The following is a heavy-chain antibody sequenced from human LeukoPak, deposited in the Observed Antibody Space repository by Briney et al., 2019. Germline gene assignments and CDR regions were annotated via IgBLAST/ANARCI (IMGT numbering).Heavy chain of an antibody. V-gene: IGHV1-46*01. CDR3: ARVAAEVVGVPGAIGFGWLRRDYYYMDV. CDR2: INPSGGST. D-gene: IGHD2-2*02. Sequence: GASVKVSCKASGYTFTSYYIHWVRQAPGEGLEWMGIINPSGGSTSYAQKFQGRVTMTRDMSTSTVYMELSSLRSEDTAVYCCARVAAEVVGVPGAIGFGWLRRDYYYMDVWGKGTTVTVSS. CDR1: GYTFTSYY. J-gene: IGHJ6*03.